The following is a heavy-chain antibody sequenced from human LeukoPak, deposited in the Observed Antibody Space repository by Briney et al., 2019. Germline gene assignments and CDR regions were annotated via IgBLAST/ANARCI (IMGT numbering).Heavy chain of an antibody. Sequence: SVKVSCKASGDPFTSYVLSWVRQAPGQGLEWMGGIIPIFGTANYAQKFQGRVTITTDESTSTAYMELSSLRSEDTAVYYCARDGPWGRYYYYYMDVWGKGTTVTVSS. CDR2: IIPIFGTA. J-gene: IGHJ6*03. CDR3: ARDGPWGRYYYYYMDV. D-gene: IGHD7-27*01. CDR1: GDPFTSYV. V-gene: IGHV1-69*05.